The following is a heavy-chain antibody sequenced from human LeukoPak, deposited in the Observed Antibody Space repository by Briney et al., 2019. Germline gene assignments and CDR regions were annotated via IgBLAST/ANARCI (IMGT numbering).Heavy chain of an antibody. Sequence: TGGPLRLSCAASGFTSSSYWMSWVRQAPGKGLEWVANIKQDGSEKYYVDSVKGRFTISRDNAKSSLYLQMNSLRAEDTAVYYCARVYRSSSGYCFDYWGQGTLVTVSS. CDR3: ARVYRSSSGYCFDY. D-gene: IGHD6-6*01. J-gene: IGHJ4*02. CDR1: GFTSSSYW. CDR2: IKQDGSEK. V-gene: IGHV3-7*01.